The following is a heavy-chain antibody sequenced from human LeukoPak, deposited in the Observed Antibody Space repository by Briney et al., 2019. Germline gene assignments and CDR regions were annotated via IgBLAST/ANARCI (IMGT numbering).Heavy chain of an antibody. CDR1: GYTFTSYA. J-gene: IGHJ4*02. D-gene: IGHD4-23*01. V-gene: IGHV1-69*13. CDR2: IIPIFGTA. CDR3: VTGTRLRRLRSYFDY. Sequence: SVKVSCKASGYTFTSYAISWVRQAPGQGLEWMGGIIPIFGTANYAQKFQGRVTITADESTSTAYMELSSLRSEDTAVYYCVTGTRLRRLRSYFDYWGQGTLVTVSS.